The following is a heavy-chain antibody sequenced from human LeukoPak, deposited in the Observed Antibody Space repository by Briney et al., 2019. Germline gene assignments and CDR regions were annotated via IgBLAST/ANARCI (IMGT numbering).Heavy chain of an antibody. CDR2: ISGSGGST. Sequence: HAGGSLRLSCAASGFTFSSYAMSWVRQAPGKGLEWVSAISGSGGSTYYADSVKGRFTISRDNSKNTLYLQMNSLRAEDTAVYYCASLGITMIVVDAFDIWGQGTMVTVSS. V-gene: IGHV3-23*01. D-gene: IGHD3-22*01. J-gene: IGHJ3*02. CDR3: ASLGITMIVVDAFDI. CDR1: GFTFSSYA.